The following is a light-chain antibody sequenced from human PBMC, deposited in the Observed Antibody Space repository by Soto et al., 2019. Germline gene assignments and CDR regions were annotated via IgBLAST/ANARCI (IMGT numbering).Light chain of an antibody. V-gene: IGKV1-9*01. CDR1: QGISSY. CDR2: AAS. J-gene: IGKJ4*01. CDR3: RHRGLT. Sequence: IQLTQSPSSLSSSVGDRVTITCRASQGISSYLAWYQQKPGKAPKLLIYAASTVQSGVPSRFSGSGSGTDITRSISRQQPEVYASYYCRHRGLTFGGGTKVEIK.